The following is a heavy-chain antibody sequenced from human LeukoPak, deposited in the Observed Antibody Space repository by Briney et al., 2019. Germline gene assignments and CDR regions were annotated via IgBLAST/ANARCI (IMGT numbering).Heavy chain of an antibody. J-gene: IGHJ4*02. Sequence: SETLSLTCTVSGGPISSTNYYWGWIRQPPGKRPEWIGNIYYSGSSYYNPSLQSRGTISVDSSKNQFSLKLSSVTAADTAVYYCARDPPGSFSDYWGQGTLVTVSS. V-gene: IGHV4-39*01. CDR2: IYYSGSS. CDR1: GGPISSTNYY. CDR3: ARDPPGSFSDY. D-gene: IGHD3-10*01.